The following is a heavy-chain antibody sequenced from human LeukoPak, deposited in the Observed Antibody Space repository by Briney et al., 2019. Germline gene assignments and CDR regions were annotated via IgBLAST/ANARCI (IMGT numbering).Heavy chain of an antibody. CDR1: GFTFGDYT. Sequence: GGSLRLSCSASGFTFGDYTMRRVRQAPGKGLEWVSGISGGGGSTYYADSVKGRFTISRDNSKNTLYLQMDSLRAEDTALYYCTKGSGSHHYHWIDPWGQGTLVTVSP. D-gene: IGHD2-15*01. V-gene: IGHV3-23*01. CDR2: ISGGGGST. CDR3: TKGSGSHHYHWIDP. J-gene: IGHJ5*02.